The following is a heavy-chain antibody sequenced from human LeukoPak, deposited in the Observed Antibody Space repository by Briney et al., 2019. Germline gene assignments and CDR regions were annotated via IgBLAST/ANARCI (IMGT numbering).Heavy chain of an antibody. D-gene: IGHD3-10*01. CDR3: ASQTRAGAASGNAFDI. Sequence: ASVKVSCKASGGTFSSYAISWVRQAPGQGLEWMGGIIPIFGTANYAQKFQGRVTITADKSTSTAYMELSSLRSEDTAVYYCASQTRAGAASGNAFDIWGQGTMVTVSS. CDR1: GGTFSSYA. CDR2: IIPIFGTA. V-gene: IGHV1-69*06. J-gene: IGHJ3*02.